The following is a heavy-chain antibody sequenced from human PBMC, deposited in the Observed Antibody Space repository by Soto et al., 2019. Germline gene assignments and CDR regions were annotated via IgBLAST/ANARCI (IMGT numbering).Heavy chain of an antibody. V-gene: IGHV1-18*01. Sequence: QVPLVQSGAEVKKPGASVKVSCKASGYTFITYGVSWVRQAPGQGLDWLGWISTYNGNTRYAERLQGRVTMTTDTATNTAYVELRNLRSDDTAVYYCGRGPTDYYDNSANYFLDYWGQGTLVTVSS. CDR3: GRGPTDYYDNSANYFLDY. J-gene: IGHJ4*02. CDR2: ISTYNGNT. CDR1: GYTFITYG. D-gene: IGHD3-22*01.